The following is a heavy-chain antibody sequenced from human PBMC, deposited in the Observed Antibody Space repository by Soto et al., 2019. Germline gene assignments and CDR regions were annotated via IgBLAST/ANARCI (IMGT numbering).Heavy chain of an antibody. CDR3: ARSPRSSPYFDY. CDR1: GYTLSNFW. J-gene: IGHJ4*02. V-gene: IGHV5-51*01. CDR2: IYPGDHET. Sequence: PGESLKISCQRSGYTLSNFWIGWVRQLPGKGLEWMGIIYPGDHETRYSPSFHGKVTISADKSINTAYLQWNSLEASDTAFYFCARSPRSSPYFDYWGQGALVTVSS. D-gene: IGHD6-13*01.